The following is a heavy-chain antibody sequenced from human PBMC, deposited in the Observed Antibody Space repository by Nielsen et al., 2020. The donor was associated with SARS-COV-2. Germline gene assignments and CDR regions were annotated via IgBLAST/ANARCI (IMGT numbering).Heavy chain of an antibody. V-gene: IGHV4-39*01. CDR1: GGSISSYY. CDR2: IYYSGST. J-gene: IGHJ4*02. CDR3: ARQSGGNSRVDY. Sequence: SETLSLTCTVSGGSISSYYWGWIRQPPGKGLEWIGSIYYSGSTYYNPSLKSRVTISVDTSKNQFSLKLSSVTAADTAVYYCARQSGGNSRVDYWGQGTLVTVSS. D-gene: IGHD4-23*01.